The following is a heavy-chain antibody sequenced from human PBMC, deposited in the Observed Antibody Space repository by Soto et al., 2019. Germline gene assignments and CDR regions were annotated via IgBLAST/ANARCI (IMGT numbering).Heavy chain of an antibody. J-gene: IGHJ5*02. CDR2: IYYSGST. V-gene: IGHV4-59*01. CDR1: GGSISSYY. Sequence: SETLSLTYTVSGGSISSYYWSWIRQPPGKGLEWIGYIYYSGSTNYNPSLKSRVTISVDTSKNQFSLKLSSVTAADTAVYYCAREVDSGYDSPYNWFDPWGQGTLVTVSS. D-gene: IGHD5-12*01. CDR3: AREVDSGYDSPYNWFDP.